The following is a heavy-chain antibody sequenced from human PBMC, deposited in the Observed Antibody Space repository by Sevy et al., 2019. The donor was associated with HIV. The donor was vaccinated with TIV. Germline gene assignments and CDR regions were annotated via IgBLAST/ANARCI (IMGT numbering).Heavy chain of an antibody. CDR2: THADGRA. D-gene: IGHD4-17*01. Sequence: SESLSLTCAVSGASISSNTWWSWVRHSPGKGLQWIGETHADGRANYNPSLKSRVTISLDKSKNQFSLKVDSAPAADTAVYYCAREGTTAAFDSWGQGTLVTVSS. CDR3: AREGTTAAFDS. J-gene: IGHJ4*02. V-gene: IGHV4-4*02. CDR1: GASISSNTW.